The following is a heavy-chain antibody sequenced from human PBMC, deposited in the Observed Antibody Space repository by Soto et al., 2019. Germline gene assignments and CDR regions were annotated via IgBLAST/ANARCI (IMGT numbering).Heavy chain of an antibody. CDR3: ARDLDYYGSGNYYNRIDY. V-gene: IGHV1-69*01. CDR2: IIPMFGTA. D-gene: IGHD3-10*01. J-gene: IGHJ4*02. Sequence: QVQLMQSGAEVQKPGSSVKVSCKVSGGPFSDYAVSWVRQAPGQGLEWMGGIIPMFGTANYARKFQGRVTISADESTTTAYMELSSLRSEDTAVYYCARDLDYYGSGNYYNRIDYWGQGTLVTVSS. CDR1: GGPFSDYA.